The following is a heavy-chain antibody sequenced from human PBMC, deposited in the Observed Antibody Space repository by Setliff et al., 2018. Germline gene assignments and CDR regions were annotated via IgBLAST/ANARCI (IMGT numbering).Heavy chain of an antibody. J-gene: IGHJ6*03. CDR3: AGGQPLVRKYYYYMDV. D-gene: IGHD3-10*01. Sequence: SVKVSCKASGGTLSSYVISWVREAPGQGLEWMGGIIPIFGTNYAQKFQGRVTITADESTSTAYMELSSLGSEDTAVYYCAGGQPLVRKYYYYMDVWGKGTTVTVSS. V-gene: IGHV1-69*13. CDR1: GGTLSSYV. CDR2: IIPIFGT.